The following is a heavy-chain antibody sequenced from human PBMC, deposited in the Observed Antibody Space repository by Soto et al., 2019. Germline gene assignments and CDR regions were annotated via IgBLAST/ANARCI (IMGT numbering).Heavy chain of an antibody. Sequence: QLHLVQSGAEVKKAGSSVKVSCKASGGTVSSYAITWVRQAPGKGLEWMGVFIPIFVSAHYAPKFPGRITITADESTSTAYMELSGLTSEDTAIYYCARDVSSDTTGFRGYDLWGQGTQGIVSS. J-gene: IGHJ4*02. CDR2: FIPIFVSA. D-gene: IGHD3-10*01. CDR3: ARDVSSDTTGFRGYDL. CDR1: GGTVSSYA. V-gene: IGHV1-69*01.